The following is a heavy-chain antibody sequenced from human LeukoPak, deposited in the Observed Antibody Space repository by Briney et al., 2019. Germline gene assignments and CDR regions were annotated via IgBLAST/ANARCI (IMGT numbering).Heavy chain of an antibody. CDR2: ISYDGSNK. CDR3: AKDPGGYSYGPVSYFDY. CDR1: GFTFSSYG. J-gene: IGHJ4*02. D-gene: IGHD5-18*01. Sequence: PGGFLRLSCAASGFTFSSYGMHWVRQAPGKGLEWVAVISYDGSNKYYADSVKGRFTISRDNSKNTLYLQMNSLRAEDTAVYYCAKDPGGYSYGPVSYFDYWGQGTLVTVSS. V-gene: IGHV3-30*18.